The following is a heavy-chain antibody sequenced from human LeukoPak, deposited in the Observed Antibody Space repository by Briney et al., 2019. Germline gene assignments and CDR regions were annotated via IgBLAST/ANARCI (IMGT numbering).Heavy chain of an antibody. V-gene: IGHV1-46*01. Sequence: ASVKVSCKASGYTFTSYYMHWVRQAPGQGLEWMGIINPSGGGSSYAQKFQGRVTMTRDKSTSTVYMELSSLTSEDTAVYYCAKDLSGRDYDSSGYYFEAFDIWGQGTMVTVSS. CDR3: AKDLSGRDYDSSGYYFEAFDI. J-gene: IGHJ3*02. CDR2: INPSGGGS. CDR1: GYTFTSYY. D-gene: IGHD3-22*01.